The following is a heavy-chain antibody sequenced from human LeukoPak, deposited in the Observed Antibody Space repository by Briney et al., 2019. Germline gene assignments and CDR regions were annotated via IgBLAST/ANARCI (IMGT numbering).Heavy chain of an antibody. CDR3: AKGSQYNILTGFTVGAMDDFDH. Sequence: PGGSLRLSCAASGFTFSSYAMSWVRQAPGKGLEWVSTISNSNGNTYYAGSVKGRVTISRDNSKHTLYLQLNSLRAEDTAVCYCAKGSQYNILTGFTVGAMDDFDHWGQGTLVTVSS. CDR2: ISNSNGNT. D-gene: IGHD3-9*01. J-gene: IGHJ4*02. V-gene: IGHV3-23*01. CDR1: GFTFSSYA.